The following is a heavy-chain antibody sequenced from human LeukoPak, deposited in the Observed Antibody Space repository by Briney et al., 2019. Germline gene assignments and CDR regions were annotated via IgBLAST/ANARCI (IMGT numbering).Heavy chain of an antibody. Sequence: ASVKVSCKASGFTFTSSDMQWVRQARGQRLEWIGWIVVGSGNTNYAQKFQERVTITRDMSTSTAYMELSSLRSEDTAVYYCARGPTRYYFDYWGQGTLVTVSS. CDR1: GFTFTSSD. V-gene: IGHV1-58*02. CDR2: IVVGSGNT. CDR3: ARGPTRYYFDY. J-gene: IGHJ4*02.